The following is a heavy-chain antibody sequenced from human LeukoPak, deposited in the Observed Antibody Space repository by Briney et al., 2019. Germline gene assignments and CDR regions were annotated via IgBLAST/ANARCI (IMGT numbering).Heavy chain of an antibody. CDR3: ARDMASGYYPIDY. V-gene: IGHV1-46*01. CDR1: GYSFTSYY. D-gene: IGHD3-22*01. Sequence: ASVKVSCKASGYSFTSYYMHWVRQAPGQGLEWMGIINPSDGSTSYPQRFQGRVTMTTDTSTSTAYMELRSLRSDDTAVYYCARDMASGYYPIDYWGQGTLVTVSS. J-gene: IGHJ4*02. CDR2: INPSDGST.